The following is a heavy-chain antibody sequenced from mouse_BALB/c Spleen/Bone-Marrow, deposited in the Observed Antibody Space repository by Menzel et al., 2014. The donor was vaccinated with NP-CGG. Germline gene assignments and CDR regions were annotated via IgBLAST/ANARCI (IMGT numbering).Heavy chain of an antibody. D-gene: IGHD3-1*01. Sequence: EVKLMESGGGLVQPGGSLRLSCATSGFTFSDFYVEWVRQPPGKRLEWIAASRNKANDYTTEYSASVKGRFIVSRDTSQSILYLQMNALRAEDTAIYYCARDDCGRAWFAYWGQGTLVTVSA. CDR3: ARDDCGRAWFAY. CDR2: SRNKANDYTT. V-gene: IGHV7-1*02. J-gene: IGHJ3*01. CDR1: GFTFSDFY.